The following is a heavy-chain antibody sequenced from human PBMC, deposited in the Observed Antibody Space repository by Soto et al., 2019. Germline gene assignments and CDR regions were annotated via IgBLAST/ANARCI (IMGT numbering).Heavy chain of an antibody. CDR3: ARHAGNSWKGDYFDY. V-gene: IGHV5-51*01. CDR2: IDPNDSQT. J-gene: IGHJ4*02. Sequence: GESLKISCQASGYSFSSSWIGWVRQMPGKGLEWMGIIDPNDSQTIYSPSFQGQVTISADKSIDTAYLQWSSLKTSDTAMCYCARHAGNSWKGDYFDYWGQGALVTVSS. CDR1: GYSFSSSW. D-gene: IGHD6-13*01.